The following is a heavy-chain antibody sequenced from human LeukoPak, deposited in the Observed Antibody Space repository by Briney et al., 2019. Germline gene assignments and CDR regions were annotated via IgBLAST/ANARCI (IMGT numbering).Heavy chain of an antibody. V-gene: IGHV1-18*01. CDR3: ALVGTTGTTDY. Sequence: ASVKVSCKASGYTFTSYGIRWVRQAPGQGLEWMGWISAYNGNTNYAQKLQGRVTMTTDTSTGTAYMELRSLRSDDTAVYYCALVGTTGTTDYWGQGTLVTVSS. CDR2: ISAYNGNT. J-gene: IGHJ4*02. D-gene: IGHD1-1*01. CDR1: GYTFTSYG.